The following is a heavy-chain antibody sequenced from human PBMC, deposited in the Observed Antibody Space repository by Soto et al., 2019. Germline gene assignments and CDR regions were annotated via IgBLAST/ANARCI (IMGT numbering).Heavy chain of an antibody. CDR2: INPNSGGT. CDR3: AREPATAKPEGVDY. D-gene: IGHD1-1*01. V-gene: IGHV1-2*02. J-gene: IGHJ4*02. CDR1: GYTFSDYY. Sequence: SVRGSCQASGYTFSDYYIHWGRQAPGQGLEWMGWINPNSGGTKYSPKFQGGVTMTRDTSITTAYMELSRLRSGDTAVYYCAREPATAKPEGVDYWGQGTLVTVSS.